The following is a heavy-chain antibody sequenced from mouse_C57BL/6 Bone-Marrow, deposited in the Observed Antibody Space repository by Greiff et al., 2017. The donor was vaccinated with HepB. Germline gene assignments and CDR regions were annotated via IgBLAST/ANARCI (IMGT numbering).Heavy chain of an antibody. D-gene: IGHD3-3*01. CDR1: GYSITSGYY. J-gene: IGHJ4*01. CDR2: ISYDGSN. CDR3: ARDPGTDAMDY. Sequence: EVKLQESGPGLVKPSQSLSLTCSVTGYSITSGYYWNWIRQFPGNKLEWMGYISYDGSNNYNPSLKNRISITRDTSKNQFFLKLNSVTTEDTATYYCARDPGTDAMDYWGQGTSVTVSS. V-gene: IGHV3-6*01.